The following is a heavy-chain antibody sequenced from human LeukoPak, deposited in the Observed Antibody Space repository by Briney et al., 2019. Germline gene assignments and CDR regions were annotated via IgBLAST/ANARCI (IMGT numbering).Heavy chain of an antibody. Sequence: SETLSLTCAVYGGSFSGYFWNWIRQPPGKGLEWIGEINHSGSTNYNPSLKSRVTISVDTSKNQFSLELSSVTAADTAVYYCARDDENFPFQYWSQGTLVTVSS. CDR1: GGSFSGYF. V-gene: IGHV4-34*01. D-gene: IGHD1-1*01. J-gene: IGHJ4*02. CDR3: ARDDENFPFQY. CDR2: INHSGST.